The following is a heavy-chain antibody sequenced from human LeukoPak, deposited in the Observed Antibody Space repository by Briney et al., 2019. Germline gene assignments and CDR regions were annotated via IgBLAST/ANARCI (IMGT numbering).Heavy chain of an antibody. CDR1: GGSISSGDYY. CDR3: ARRGDSSGYYYIGAGLNWFDP. D-gene: IGHD3-22*01. V-gene: IGHV4-30-4*01. CDR2: IYYSGSI. J-gene: IGHJ5*02. Sequence: PSETLSLTCTVSGGSISSGDYYWSWIRQPPGKGLEWIGYIYYSGSIYYNPSLKSRVTISVDTSKNQFSLKLSSVTAADTAVYYCARRGDSSGYYYIGAGLNWFDPWGQGTLVTVSS.